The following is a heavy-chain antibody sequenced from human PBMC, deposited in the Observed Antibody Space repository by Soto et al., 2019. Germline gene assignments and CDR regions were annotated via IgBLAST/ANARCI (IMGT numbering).Heavy chain of an antibody. CDR3: ARDYFDSHPRDYYYYGMDV. Sequence: QVQLVQSGAEVKKPGASVKVSCKASGYTFTSYYMHWVRQAPGQGLEWMGIINPSGGSTSYAQKFQGRVTMTRDTSTSTVYMELSSLRSEDTAVYYCARDYFDSHPRDYYYYGMDVWGQGTTVTVSS. D-gene: IGHD3-9*01. CDR2: INPSGGST. CDR1: GYTFTSYY. J-gene: IGHJ6*02. V-gene: IGHV1-46*01.